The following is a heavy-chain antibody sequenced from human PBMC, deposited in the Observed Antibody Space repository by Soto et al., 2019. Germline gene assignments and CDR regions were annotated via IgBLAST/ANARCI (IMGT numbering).Heavy chain of an antibody. J-gene: IGHJ4*02. D-gene: IGHD2-21*01. CDR3: ANESWGETFDQ. CDR2: ISYDGTKN. CDR1: GFTFSTYG. Sequence: QVQLVESGGGVVQPGRSLRLSCAASGFTFSTYGMHWVRQAPGKGLEWVAVISYDGTKNYYADSVKGRFTISRDNSKNTLYLQMNSLRVEDTAVYYCANESWGETFDQWGQGTLVTVSS. V-gene: IGHV3-30*18.